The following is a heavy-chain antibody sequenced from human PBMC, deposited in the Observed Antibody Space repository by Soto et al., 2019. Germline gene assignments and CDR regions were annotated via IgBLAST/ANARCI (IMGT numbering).Heavy chain of an antibody. J-gene: IGHJ4*02. Sequence: PGGSLRLSCAPSGFTVKGNYVGWARQASGKGMEWVSIIFSAGMTYYTDSVKGRFTVSKDISKNTLSLQMNSLRADETAVYFCAGAYSSNYAFDYWGLGTPVTVSS. V-gene: IGHV3-53*01. CDR3: AGAYSSNYAFDY. CDR1: GFTVKGNY. D-gene: IGHD3-16*01. CDR2: IFSAGMT.